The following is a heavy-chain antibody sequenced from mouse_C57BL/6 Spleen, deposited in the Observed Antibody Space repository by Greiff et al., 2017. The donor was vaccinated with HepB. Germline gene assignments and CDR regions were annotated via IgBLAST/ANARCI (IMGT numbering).Heavy chain of an antibody. D-gene: IGHD2-3*01. CDR2: ISSGGDYI. Sequence: EVQRVESGEGLVKPGGSLKLSCAASGFTFSSYAMSWVRQTPEKRLEWVAYISSGGDYIYYADTVKGRFTISRDNARNTLYLQMSSLKSEDTAMYYCTIYDGYLFAYWGQGTLVTVSA. CDR3: TIYDGYLFAY. J-gene: IGHJ3*01. CDR1: GFTFSSYA. V-gene: IGHV5-9-1*02.